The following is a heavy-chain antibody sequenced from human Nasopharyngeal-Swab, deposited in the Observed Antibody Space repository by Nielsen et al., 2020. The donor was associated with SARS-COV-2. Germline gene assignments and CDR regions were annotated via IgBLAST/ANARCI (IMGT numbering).Heavy chain of an antibody. V-gene: IGHV3-7*01. CDR2: IKQDGSEK. CDR3: ARVSSYYDFLNGYYAEDGMDV. D-gene: IGHD3-3*01. J-gene: IGHJ6*02. Sequence: WIRPPPGNGLEWVANIKQDGSEKYYVDSVNGRFTISRDNGKNSLYLHMNSLRAEDQAVYYCARVSSYYDFLNGYYAEDGMDVWGQGTTVTVSS.